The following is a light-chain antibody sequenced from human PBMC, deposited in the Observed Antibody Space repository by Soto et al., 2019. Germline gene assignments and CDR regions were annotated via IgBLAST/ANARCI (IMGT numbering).Light chain of an antibody. J-gene: IGLJ1*01. V-gene: IGLV2-14*01. Sequence: QSALTQPASVSGSPGQSITISCTGTSSDIGAYNYVSWFQQHPGKAPKLMIYEVSYRPSGVSNRFSGSKSGNTASLAISGLQAEDEADYYCSSYTSSSTRDVFGTGTKLTVL. CDR3: SSYTSSSTRDV. CDR2: EVS. CDR1: SSDIGAYNY.